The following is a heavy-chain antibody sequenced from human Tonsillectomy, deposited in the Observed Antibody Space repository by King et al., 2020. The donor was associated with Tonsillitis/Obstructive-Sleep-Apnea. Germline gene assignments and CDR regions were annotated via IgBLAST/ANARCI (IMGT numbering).Heavy chain of an antibody. V-gene: IGHV3-7*03. J-gene: IGHJ4*02. D-gene: IGHD3-16*01. CDR1: GFTFGSYW. Sequence: VQLVESGGGLVQPGGSLRLSCAASGFTFGSYWMSWVRQAPGKGLEWVANIKQDGTEKYYVDSVKGRFTISRDNAKNSLYLQMNSLRAEDTAVYYCAREAWGSLDSWGQGTLVTVSS. CDR2: IKQDGTEK. CDR3: AREAWGSLDS.